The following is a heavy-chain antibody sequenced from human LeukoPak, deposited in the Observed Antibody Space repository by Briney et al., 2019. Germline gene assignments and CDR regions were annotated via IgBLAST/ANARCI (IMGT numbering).Heavy chain of an antibody. J-gene: IGHJ4*02. D-gene: IGHD3-22*01. CDR1: GVSITSYY. V-gene: IGHV4-59*01. CDR3: ARDQARRGGYPSYYFDH. CDR2: LLYGGST. Sequence: SETLSLTCSVSGVSITSYYWSWIRQPPGKGLEWIGYLLYGGSTSYNPSLKSRVTISVDPSQTQFSLRLSSVTAADSAVYYCARDQARRGGYPSYYFDHWGQGISVTVSS.